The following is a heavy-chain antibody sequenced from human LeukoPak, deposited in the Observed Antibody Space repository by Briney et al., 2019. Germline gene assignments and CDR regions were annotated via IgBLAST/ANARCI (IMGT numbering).Heavy chain of an antibody. Sequence: ASVKVSCKASGHTFTSYGISWVRQAPGQGLEWMGWISAYNGNTNYAQKLQGRVTMTTDTSTSTAYMELRSLRSDDTAVYYCARVSRHYYDSSGYYNYWGQGTLVTVSS. CDR2: ISAYNGNT. V-gene: IGHV1-18*01. CDR3: ARVSRHYYDSSGYYNY. CDR1: GHTFTSYG. J-gene: IGHJ4*02. D-gene: IGHD3-22*01.